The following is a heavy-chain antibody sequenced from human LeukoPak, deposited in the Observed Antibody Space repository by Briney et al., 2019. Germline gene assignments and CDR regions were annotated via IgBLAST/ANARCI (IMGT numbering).Heavy chain of an antibody. CDR1: GFSVSSNY. CDR2: IYTDGST. V-gene: IGHV3-53*01. Sequence: GGSLRLSCAASGFSVSSNYISWVRQAPGKGLEWVSVIYTDGSTKSADSVKARFTISRDTSKNTVYLQMNSLRVEDTAVYYCARATLDNWGQGTLVTVSS. J-gene: IGHJ4*02. CDR3: ARATLDN.